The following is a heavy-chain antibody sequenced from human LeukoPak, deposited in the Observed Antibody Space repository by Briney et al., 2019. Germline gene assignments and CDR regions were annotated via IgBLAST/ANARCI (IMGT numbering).Heavy chain of an antibody. CDR1: GFTFSSYG. V-gene: IGHV3-33*06. CDR3: AKVAFGSGSSIFDY. Sequence: GGSLRLSCAASGFTFSSYGMHWVRQAPGKGLEWVAVIWYDGSNKYYADSVKGRFTISRDNSKNTLYLQMNSLRAEDTAVYYCAKVAFGSGSSIFDYWGQGTLVTVSS. J-gene: IGHJ4*02. CDR2: IWYDGSNK. D-gene: IGHD3-10*01.